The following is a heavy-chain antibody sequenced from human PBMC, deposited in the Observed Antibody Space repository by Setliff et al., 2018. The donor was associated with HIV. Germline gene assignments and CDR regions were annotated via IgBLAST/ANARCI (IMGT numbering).Heavy chain of an antibody. V-gene: IGHV4-39*06. D-gene: IGHD2-2*01. CDR1: DGSMTSGSYY. Sequence: SETLSLTCSVSDGSMTSGSYYWGWIRQPPGKGLEWIGSVYYSGTTYYNPSLKSRLRMSVGTSKNQFTLKVISMTAADTAVYYCARLSCSSNSCPFDYWVQGTLVTVSS. CDR3: ARLSCSSNSCPFDY. J-gene: IGHJ4*02. CDR2: VYYSGTT.